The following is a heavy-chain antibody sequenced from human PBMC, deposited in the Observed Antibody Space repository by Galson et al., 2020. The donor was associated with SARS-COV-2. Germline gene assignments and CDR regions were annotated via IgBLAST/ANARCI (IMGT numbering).Heavy chain of an antibody. D-gene: IGHD3-3*01. CDR2: FDPEDGET. CDR1: GYTLTELS. CDR3: ATGTPFWSGYSKESWFDP. V-gene: IGHV1-24*01. Sequence: ASVKVSCKVSGYTLTELSMHWVRQAPGKGLEWMGGFDPEDGETIYAQKFQGRVTMTEDTSTDTAYMELSSLRSEDTAVYYCATGTPFWSGYSKESWFDPWGQGTLVTVSS. J-gene: IGHJ5*02.